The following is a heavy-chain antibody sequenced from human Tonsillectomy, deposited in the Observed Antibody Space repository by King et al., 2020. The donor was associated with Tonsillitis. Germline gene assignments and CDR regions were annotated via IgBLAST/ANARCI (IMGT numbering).Heavy chain of an antibody. V-gene: IGHV4-34*01. Sequence: VQLQQWGARLLKPSETLSLTCAVYGGSFSGYYWTWIRQPPGKGLEWIGEINHSGSTNYNPSLKSRVTMSVDTSKNQFSLTLSSETAADTAVYYCARGGGTIFGVIVADSYYYYMDVWGKGTTVTVSS. CDR1: GGSFSGYY. CDR2: INHSGST. D-gene: IGHD3-3*01. J-gene: IGHJ6*03. CDR3: ARGGGTIFGVIVADSYYYYMDV.